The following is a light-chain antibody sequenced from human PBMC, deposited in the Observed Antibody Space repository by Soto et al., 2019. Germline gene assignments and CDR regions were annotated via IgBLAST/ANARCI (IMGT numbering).Light chain of an antibody. Sequence: QAVVTQPPSVSGAPGQRVTISCTGTSSNIGAGYDVHWYQHLPGTAPKLLIYGNTIRPSGVPDRFSGSKSGTSASLAITGLQAEDVADYYCQSYDRSLRGYVFGTGTKVTVL. CDR1: SSNIGAGYD. V-gene: IGLV1-40*01. CDR3: QSYDRSLRGYV. J-gene: IGLJ1*01. CDR2: GNT.